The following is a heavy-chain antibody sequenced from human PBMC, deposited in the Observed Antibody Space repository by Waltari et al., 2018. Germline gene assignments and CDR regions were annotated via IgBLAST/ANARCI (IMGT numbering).Heavy chain of an antibody. V-gene: IGHV3-23*01. D-gene: IGHD5-12*01. CDR3: AKAFRGYSGSYFDI. CDR2: VSGRGATT. Sequence: EVQLLESGGGLVQPGGSLRLSCAASGFSFGAFGMNWVRQAPGKGLEWVAGVSGRGATTYYADAVRGRFTVSRDNNRNTMYRQMNSLRAEDTAVYYCAKAFRGYSGSYFDIWGRGTLGAVSA. J-gene: IGHJ4*02. CDR1: GFSFGAFG.